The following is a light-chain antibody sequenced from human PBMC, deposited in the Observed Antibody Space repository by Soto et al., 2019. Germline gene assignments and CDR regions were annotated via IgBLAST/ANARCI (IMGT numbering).Light chain of an antibody. Sequence: IQMTQYTSSLSASVGDRVTISCRASQGIGNASGWYQQKPGKPPKVLIYGASNLQSGVPPRFSGSGSGTDFTLAISSLQPEDSATYYCLQDINYPWTFGQGTKVDIK. CDR2: GAS. CDR3: LQDINYPWT. CDR1: QGIGNA. J-gene: IGKJ1*01. V-gene: IGKV1-6*01.